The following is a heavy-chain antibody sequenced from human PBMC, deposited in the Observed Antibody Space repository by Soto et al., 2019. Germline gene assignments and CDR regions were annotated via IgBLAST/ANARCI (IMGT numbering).Heavy chain of an antibody. Sequence: PSETLSLTCAVYGGSLSGYYWSWIRQFPGKGLEWIGEIYHSGSTRYNPSLKSRVTISVDTSKNQFSLKLSSVTAADTAVYYCARRATYYYDSSGYPGYWFDPWGQGTLVTVSS. CDR1: GGSLSGYY. D-gene: IGHD3-22*01. CDR3: ARRATYYYDSSGYPGYWFDP. J-gene: IGHJ5*02. V-gene: IGHV4-34*01. CDR2: IYHSGST.